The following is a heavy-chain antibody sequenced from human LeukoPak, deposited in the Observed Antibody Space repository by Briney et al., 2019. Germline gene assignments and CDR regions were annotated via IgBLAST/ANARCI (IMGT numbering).Heavy chain of an antibody. V-gene: IGHV4-4*07. CDR2: FYSTGST. CDR3: ARDQYSGSLDY. D-gene: IGHD1-26*01. Sequence: PSETLSLTCTVSGGSISSYYWTWIRQPAGKGLEWIGRFYSTGSTNYNPSLKSRVTMSVDTSKNQFSLKLSSVTAADTAVYYCARDQYSGSLDYWGQGTLVSVSS. J-gene: IGHJ4*02. CDR1: GGSISSYY.